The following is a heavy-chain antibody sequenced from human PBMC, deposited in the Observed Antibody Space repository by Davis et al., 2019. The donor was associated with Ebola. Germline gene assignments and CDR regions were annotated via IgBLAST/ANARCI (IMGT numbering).Heavy chain of an antibody. CDR2: INPNSGDT. CDR3: ARGDGTYYYDSTGYSQIDF. V-gene: IGHV1-2*04. Sequence: ASVKVSCKASGYKFTGYYIHWVRQAPGQGLAWMGWINPNSGDTNSAPKFLGWVTMTGDTTISTAYMELSRLGSDDTAVYYCARGDGTYYYDSTGYSQIDFWGQGTLVTVSS. J-gene: IGHJ4*02. D-gene: IGHD3-22*01. CDR1: GYKFTGYY.